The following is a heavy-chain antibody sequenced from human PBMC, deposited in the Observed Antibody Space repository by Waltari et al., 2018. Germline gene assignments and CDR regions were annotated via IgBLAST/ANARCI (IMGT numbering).Heavy chain of an antibody. D-gene: IGHD2-15*01. V-gene: IGHV4-30-2*01. CDR2: IYQSGGT. CDR3: ASGGEYCSGGSCYSDAFDI. CDR1: GGSISSGGYS. J-gene: IGHJ3*02. Sequence: QLQLQESGSGLVKPSQTLSLTCAVSGGSISSGGYSWSWIRQPPGKGLEWIGYIYQSGGTYCDPSLKSRCTISVDRSKNQFSRKLSSVTAADTAVYYCASGGEYCSGGSCYSDAFDIWGQGTMVTVSS.